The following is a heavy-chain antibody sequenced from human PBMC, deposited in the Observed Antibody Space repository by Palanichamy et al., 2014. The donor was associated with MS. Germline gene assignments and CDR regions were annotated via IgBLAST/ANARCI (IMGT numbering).Heavy chain of an antibody. V-gene: IGHV3-11*04. CDR1: GFTFSDHY. D-gene: IGHD7-27*01. CDR2: ISKSGTTT. Sequence: QVQLVESGGGLVKPGGSLRLSCAASGFTFSDHYMSWIRQAPGKGLEWVLYISKSGTTTEYADSVKGRFTVSRDNARNSLYLQMSSLRAEDTAVYYCTRGHWGLDYWGQGALVTVSS. CDR3: TRGHWGLDY. J-gene: IGHJ4*02.